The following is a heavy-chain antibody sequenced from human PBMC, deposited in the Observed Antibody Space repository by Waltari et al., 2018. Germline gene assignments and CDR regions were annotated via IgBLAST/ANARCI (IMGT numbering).Heavy chain of an antibody. CDR2: IIPILGIA. Sequence: QVQLVQSGAEVKKPGSLVKVSCKVSGGTFSTYAISWVRQAPGQGLEWMGGIIPILGIANYAQKFQGRVTITADEATSTAYMELSSLRSEDTAVYYCARFDGLNWFDPWGQGTLVTVSS. CDR3: ARFDGLNWFDP. J-gene: IGHJ5*02. CDR1: GGTFSTYA. V-gene: IGHV1-69*04.